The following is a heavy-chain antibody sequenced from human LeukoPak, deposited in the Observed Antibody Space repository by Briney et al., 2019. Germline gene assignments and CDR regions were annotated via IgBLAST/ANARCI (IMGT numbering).Heavy chain of an antibody. CDR1: GGSISSIRYY. CDR3: ARLGAFTFGGVIVGTDY. Sequence: SETLSLTCSVSGGSISSIRYYWGWIRQPPGKGLGGIGSIYYSGSTYYNPSLKSRVTRSVDTSKNQFSLKLSSVTAADTAVYYCARLGAFTFGGVIVGTDYWGQGTLVTVSS. V-gene: IGHV4-39*07. CDR2: IYYSGST. D-gene: IGHD3-16*02. J-gene: IGHJ4*02.